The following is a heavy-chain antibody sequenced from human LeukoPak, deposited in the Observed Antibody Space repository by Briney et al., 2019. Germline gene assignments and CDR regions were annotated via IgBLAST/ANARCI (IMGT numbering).Heavy chain of an antibody. Sequence: ASVKVSCKASGYTFTGYYMHWVRQAPGQGLERMGWINPNSGGTNYAQKFQGRVTMTRDTSISTAYMELSRLRSDDTAVYYCARGRVVVVPAATDNWFDPWGQGTLVTVSS. CDR2: INPNSGGT. D-gene: IGHD2-2*01. J-gene: IGHJ5*02. CDR3: ARGRVVVVPAATDNWFDP. V-gene: IGHV1-2*02. CDR1: GYTFTGYY.